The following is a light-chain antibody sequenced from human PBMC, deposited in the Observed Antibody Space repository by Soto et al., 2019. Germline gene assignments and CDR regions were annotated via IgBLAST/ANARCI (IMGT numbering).Light chain of an antibody. V-gene: IGKV3-15*01. CDR2: GAT. CDR1: QSVSSSY. Sequence: EIMLTQSPGTLSLSQGERATLSCRASQSVSSSYLAWYQQKPGQAPRLLIHGATTRATGIPARFSGSGSGTEFSLTISSLQSEDSAVYFCQRYDNWPLTFGGGTMVDI. CDR3: QRYDNWPLT. J-gene: IGKJ4*01.